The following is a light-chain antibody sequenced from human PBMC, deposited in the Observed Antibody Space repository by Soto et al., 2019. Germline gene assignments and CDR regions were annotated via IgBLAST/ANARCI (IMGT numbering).Light chain of an antibody. CDR1: QSVDNW. V-gene: IGKV1-12*01. CDR3: QQANTFLVT. J-gene: IGKJ5*01. CDR2: STS. Sequence: DIQLTQSPSSVSASVGDSVTITCRASQSVDNWFAWYQQKPGKAPKLLIYSTSSLQSGVPSRFRGSGSGTDFTLTISGLQPEECAISYCQQANTFLVTFGQGTRLDIK.